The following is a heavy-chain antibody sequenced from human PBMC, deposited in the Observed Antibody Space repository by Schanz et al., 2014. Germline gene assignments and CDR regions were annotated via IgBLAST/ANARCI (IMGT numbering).Heavy chain of an antibody. Sequence: QVQLVESGGGVVQPGRSLRLSCAASGFTFSSYGMHWVRQAPGKGLEWVAVISYDGSNKYYADSVKGRFTISRDNSKNTLYLQMNSLRADDTAVYYCAKDRTYGYGFDYWGQGTLVTVSS. CDR1: GFTFSSYG. J-gene: IGHJ4*02. V-gene: IGHV3-30*18. CDR2: ISYDGSNK. CDR3: AKDRTYGYGFDY. D-gene: IGHD5-18*01.